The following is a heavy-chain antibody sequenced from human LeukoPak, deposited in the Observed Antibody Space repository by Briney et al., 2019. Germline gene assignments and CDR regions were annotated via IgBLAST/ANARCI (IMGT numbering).Heavy chain of an antibody. D-gene: IGHD1-26*01. CDR2: ITPYNGDT. CDR3: ARVAGVSYNYFDS. J-gene: IGHJ4*02. CDR1: GYTFITYG. V-gene: IGHV1-18*01. Sequence: GASVSVSCKASGYTFITYGITWVRQAPGQGLEWMGWITPYNGDTNYAQNLQDRVTITTDTSTRTAYMELRSLRSDDTAVYFCARVAGVSYNYFDSWGQGTLVTVSS.